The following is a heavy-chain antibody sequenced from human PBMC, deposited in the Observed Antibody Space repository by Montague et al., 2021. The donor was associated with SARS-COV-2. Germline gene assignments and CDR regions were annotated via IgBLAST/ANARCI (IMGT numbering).Heavy chain of an antibody. V-gene: IGHV4-31*03. CDR3: ARDFGPYSNGWGYDYDMDV. CDR2: LYYSGST. D-gene: IGHD6-19*01. CDR1: GGSISSGGYY. J-gene: IGHJ6*02. Sequence: TRSLTCTVYGGSISSGGYYWSWIRQRPGKGLEWIGYLYYSGSTYYNPSLKSRVTISVDTSKSQFSLKLRSVTVADTSVYYCARDFGPYSNGWGYDYDMDVWGQGTTVTVSS.